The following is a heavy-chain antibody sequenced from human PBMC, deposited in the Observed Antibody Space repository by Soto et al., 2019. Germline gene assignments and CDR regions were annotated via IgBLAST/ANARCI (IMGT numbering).Heavy chain of an antibody. J-gene: IGHJ1*01. CDR3: ARGRHYALFR. V-gene: IGHV4-31*03. CDR2: IYYSGST. CDR1: GGSISSGGYY. Sequence: SETLSLTCTVSGGSISSGGYYWSWIRQHPGKGLEWIGYIYYSGSTYYNPSLKSRVTISVDTSKNQFSLKLSSVTAADTAVYYCARGRHYALFRWAQGTLVTVSS. D-gene: IGHD2-2*01.